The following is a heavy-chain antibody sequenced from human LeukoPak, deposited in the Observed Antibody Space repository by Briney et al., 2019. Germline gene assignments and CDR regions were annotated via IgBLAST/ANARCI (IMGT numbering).Heavy chain of an antibody. V-gene: IGHV1-18*01. CDR2: INPYNGNT. CDR3: ARVTGSSISSRSLLY. D-gene: IGHD6-13*01. J-gene: IGHJ4*02. Sequence: GASVKVSCKASGYIFTNYGISWVRQAPGQGLEWMGQINPYNGNTNYVQKVQGRVTMTTDTSTYTAYMELRSLASDDTAIYFCARVTGSSISSRSLLYRGQGTLVTVS. CDR1: GYIFTNYG.